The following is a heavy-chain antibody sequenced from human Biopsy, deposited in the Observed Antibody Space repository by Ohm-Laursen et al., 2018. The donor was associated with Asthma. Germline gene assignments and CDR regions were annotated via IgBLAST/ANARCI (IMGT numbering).Heavy chain of an antibody. CDR1: GFTFDDYA. J-gene: IGHJ4*02. CDR2: ISWNSGSI. V-gene: IGHV3-9*01. Sequence: SLRLSCTASGFTFDDYAMHWVRQAPGKGLEWVSGISWNSGSIGYADSVKGRFTISRDNAKNSLYLQMNSLRAEDTALYYCAKGEWELLEANFDYWGQGTLVTASS. D-gene: IGHD1-26*01. CDR3: AKGEWELLEANFDY.